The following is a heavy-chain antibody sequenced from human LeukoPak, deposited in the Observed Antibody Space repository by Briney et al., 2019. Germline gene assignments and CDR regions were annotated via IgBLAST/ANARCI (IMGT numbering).Heavy chain of an antibody. V-gene: IGHV4-4*02. CDR1: GDSINSLDL. D-gene: IGHD3-22*01. Sequence: SGTLSLTCTVSGDSINSLDLWSWVRQPPGKGLAWIGEMYLSGTTHSNPSVKSRVTISIDKSKNQFFLNLSSVTAADTAVYYCAGLVGRYSSGLYYYYFDYWGQGTLVTVSS. J-gene: IGHJ4*02. CDR2: MYLSGTT. CDR3: AGLVGRYSSGLYYYYFDY.